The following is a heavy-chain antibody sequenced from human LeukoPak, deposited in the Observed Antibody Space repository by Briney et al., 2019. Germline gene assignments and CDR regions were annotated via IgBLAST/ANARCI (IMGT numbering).Heavy chain of an antibody. CDR3: ARWDVAGDTAMEID. D-gene: IGHD5-18*01. CDR2: INPNSGGT. J-gene: IGHJ4*02. CDR1: GYTFTGYY. Sequence: ASVKVSCKASGYTFTGYYMHWVRQAPGQGLEWMGWINPNSGGTNYAQKFQGRVTMTRDTSISTAYMELSRLRSDDTAVYYCARWDVAGDTAMEIDWGQGTLVIVSS. V-gene: IGHV1-2*02.